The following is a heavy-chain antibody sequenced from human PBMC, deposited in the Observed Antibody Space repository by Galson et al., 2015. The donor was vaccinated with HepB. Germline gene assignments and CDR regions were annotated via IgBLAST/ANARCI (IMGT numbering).Heavy chain of an antibody. D-gene: IGHD2-2*01. CDR2: ISPTSTTI. V-gene: IGHV3-48*01. CDR1: GLTFSSYN. CDR3: ARGSYASDGPVA. Sequence: SLRLSCAATGLTFSSYNTNWVRQAPGKGLEWISFISPTSTTIHYADSVKGRFTISRDNAKNSLFLQMNSLRAEDTAVYYCARGSYASDGPVAWGQGTLVTVSS. J-gene: IGHJ5*02.